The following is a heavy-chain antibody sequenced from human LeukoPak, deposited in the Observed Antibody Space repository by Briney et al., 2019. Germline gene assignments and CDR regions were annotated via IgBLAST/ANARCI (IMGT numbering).Heavy chain of an antibody. J-gene: IGHJ3*02. CDR1: GFTFSTYW. V-gene: IGHV3-7*01. CDR3: AREPNYDILTGFGPDAFDI. D-gene: IGHD3-9*01. Sequence: GGSLRLSCAASGFTFSTYWMSWVRQAPGKGLEWVANIKQDGSEKYYVDSVKGRFTISRDNAKNSLYLQMNSLRAEDTAVYYCAREPNYDILTGFGPDAFDIWGQGTMVTVSS. CDR2: IKQDGSEK.